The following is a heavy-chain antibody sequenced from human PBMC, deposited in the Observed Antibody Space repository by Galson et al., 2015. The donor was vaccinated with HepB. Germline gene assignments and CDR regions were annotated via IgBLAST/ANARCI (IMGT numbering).Heavy chain of an antibody. CDR3: ARGGYYGSGSYYHFDY. CDR2: ISSSGSSI. V-gene: IGHV3-48*03. Sequence: SLRLSCAASGFTFSSYEMNWVRQAPGKGLEWVSYISSSGSSIYYADSVKGRFTISRDNAKKSLYLQMNSLRAEDTAVYYCARGGYYGSGSYYHFDYWGQGTLVTVSS. CDR1: GFTFSSYE. D-gene: IGHD3-10*01. J-gene: IGHJ4*02.